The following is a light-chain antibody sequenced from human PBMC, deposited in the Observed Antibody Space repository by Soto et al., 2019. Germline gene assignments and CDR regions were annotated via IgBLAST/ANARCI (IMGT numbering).Light chain of an antibody. Sequence: DIQMTQSPSTLSASVGDRVTITCRASQSISSWLAWYQQKPGKAPKLLIYKASSLETGVPSRFSGSGSGTVFTLTISSLQPDDFASYYCQQYGSSSPWTSGQGTKVEVK. CDR1: QSISSW. J-gene: IGKJ1*01. CDR2: KAS. CDR3: QQYGSSSPWT. V-gene: IGKV1-5*03.